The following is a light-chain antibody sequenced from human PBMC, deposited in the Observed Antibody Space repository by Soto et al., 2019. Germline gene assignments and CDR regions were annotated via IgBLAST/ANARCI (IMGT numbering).Light chain of an antibody. CDR3: QQGYSTPVT. CDR1: QSISRH. J-gene: IGKJ5*01. Sequence: DIHMTQSPSSLSPSDGDRVTLTCRASQSISRHLNWYQQKAGRAPRLLIYGASNLQSGVPSRFSGSGSGTEFTLTISSLLPEDFATYYCQQGYSTPVTFGQGTR. CDR2: GAS. V-gene: IGKV1-39*01.